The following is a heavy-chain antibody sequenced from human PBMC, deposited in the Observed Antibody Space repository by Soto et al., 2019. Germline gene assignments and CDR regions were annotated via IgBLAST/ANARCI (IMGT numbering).Heavy chain of an antibody. Sequence: GGSLRLSCAASGFTFSSYAMSWVRQAPGKGLEWVSAISGSGGSTYYADSVKGRFTISRDNSKNTLYLQMNSLRAEDTAVYYCAKEALTGRGRWPNDYGDLTGYYYYGMDVWGQGTTVTVSS. D-gene: IGHD4-17*01. V-gene: IGHV3-23*01. CDR1: GFTFSSYA. CDR2: ISGSGGST. J-gene: IGHJ6*02. CDR3: AKEALTGRGRWPNDYGDLTGYYYYGMDV.